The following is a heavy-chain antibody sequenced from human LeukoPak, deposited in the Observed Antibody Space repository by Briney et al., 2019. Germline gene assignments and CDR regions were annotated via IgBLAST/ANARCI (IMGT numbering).Heavy chain of an antibody. CDR2: INPSGGST. CDR1: GYTFTSYY. J-gene: IGHJ2*01. D-gene: IGHD4-23*01. V-gene: IGHV1-46*01. Sequence: ASVKVSCKASGYTFTSYYMHWVRQAPGQGLEWMGIINPSGGSTSYAQKFQGRVTMTRDTSTSTVYMELSSLRSEDTAVYYCARVNSRSPGSIWYFDLWGRGTLVTVSS. CDR3: ARVNSRSPGSIWYFDL.